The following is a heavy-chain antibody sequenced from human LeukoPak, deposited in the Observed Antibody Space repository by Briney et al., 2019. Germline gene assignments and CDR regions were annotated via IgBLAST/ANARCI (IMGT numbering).Heavy chain of an antibody. CDR2: ISSSSSYI. Sequence: KAGGPLRLSCAASGFTFSSYSMNWVRQAPGKGLEWVSSISSSSSYIYYADSVKGRFTISSDNAKNSLYVQMNSLRAEDTAVYYCARDIYSSSTVDDWGQGTLVTVSS. V-gene: IGHV3-21*01. CDR1: GFTFSSYS. CDR3: ARDIYSSSTVDD. J-gene: IGHJ4*02. D-gene: IGHD6-6*01.